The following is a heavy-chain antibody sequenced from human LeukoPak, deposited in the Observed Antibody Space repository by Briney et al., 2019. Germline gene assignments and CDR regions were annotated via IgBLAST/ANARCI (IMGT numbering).Heavy chain of an antibody. J-gene: IGHJ4*02. V-gene: IGHV4-4*09. D-gene: IGHD1-1*01. Sequence: SETLSLTCTVSGGSISSYYWSWIRQPPGKGLEWIGYTYTSGSTNYNPSLKSRVTISVDTSKNQFSLKLSSVTAADTAVYYCARLGTGTALRDYWGQGTLVTVSS. CDR1: GGSISSYY. CDR3: ARLGTGTALRDY. CDR2: TYTSGST.